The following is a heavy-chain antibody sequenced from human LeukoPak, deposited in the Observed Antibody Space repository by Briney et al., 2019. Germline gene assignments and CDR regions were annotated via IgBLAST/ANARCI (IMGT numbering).Heavy chain of an antibody. CDR3: ARRGKWLTQRNWFDP. V-gene: IGHV5-51*01. CDR1: GYSFTSYW. CDR2: IYPGDSDT. Sequence: GESLKISCKGSGYSFTSYWIGWVRQMPGKGLEWMGIIYPGDSDTRYSPSFQGQVTISADKYISTAYLQWSSLKASDTAMYYCARRGKWLTQRNWFDPWGQGTLVTVSS. D-gene: IGHD6-19*01. J-gene: IGHJ5*02.